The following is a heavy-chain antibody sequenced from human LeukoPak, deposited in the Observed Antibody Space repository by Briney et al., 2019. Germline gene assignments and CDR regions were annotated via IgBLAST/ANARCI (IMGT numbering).Heavy chain of an antibody. D-gene: IGHD6-13*01. V-gene: IGHV4-34*08. J-gene: IGHJ4*02. CDR2: INHSGST. Sequence: PGGSLRLSCAASGFTFSSYWMSWVRQAPGKGLEWIGEINHSGSTNYNPSLRSRVTISVDTSKNQFSLKLSSVTAADTAVYYCAVIAAAGYGDYFDYWGQGTLVTVSS. CDR1: GFTFSSYW. CDR3: AVIAAAGYGDYFDY.